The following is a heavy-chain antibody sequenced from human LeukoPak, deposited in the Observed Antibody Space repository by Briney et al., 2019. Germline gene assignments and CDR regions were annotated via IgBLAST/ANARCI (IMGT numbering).Heavy chain of an antibody. V-gene: IGHV4-59*01. Sequence: PSETLSLTCTVSSGSINSYYWSWIRQPPGKGLEWIGYIYYSGSTNYNPSLKSRVTISVDTSKNQFSLKLSSVTAADAAVYYCASLRRDGHNYYDYWGQGTLVTVSS. CDR2: IYYSGST. CDR1: SGSINSYY. D-gene: IGHD5-24*01. CDR3: ASLRRDGHNYYDY. J-gene: IGHJ4*02.